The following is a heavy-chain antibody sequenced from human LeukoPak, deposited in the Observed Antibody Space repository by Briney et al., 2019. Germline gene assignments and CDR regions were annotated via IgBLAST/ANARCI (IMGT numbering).Heavy chain of an antibody. D-gene: IGHD3-3*01. J-gene: IGHJ4*02. CDR3: AKGGSGITMLSIDY. CDR1: GFTSSSYG. V-gene: IGHV3-30*18. CDR2: ISYDGSNK. Sequence: GGSLRLSCAASGFTSSSYGMHWVRQAPGKGLEWVAVISYDGSNKYYADSVKGRFTISRDNSKNTLYLQMNSLRAEDTAVYYCAKGGSGITMLSIDYWGQGTLVTVSS.